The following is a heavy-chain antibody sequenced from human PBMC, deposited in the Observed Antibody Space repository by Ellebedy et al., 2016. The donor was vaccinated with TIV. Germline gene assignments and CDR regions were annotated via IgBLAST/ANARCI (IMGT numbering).Heavy chain of an antibody. CDR2: INPSGGST. V-gene: IGHV1-46*01. J-gene: IGHJ4*02. CDR3: ARDLYYGSGSYFPFDY. Sequence: ASVKVSXXASGYTFTSYYMHWVRQAPGQGLEWMGIINPSGGSTSYAQKFQGRVTMTRDTSTSTVYMELSSLRSEDTAVYYCARDLYYGSGSYFPFDYWGQGTLVTVSS. D-gene: IGHD3-10*01. CDR1: GYTFTSYY.